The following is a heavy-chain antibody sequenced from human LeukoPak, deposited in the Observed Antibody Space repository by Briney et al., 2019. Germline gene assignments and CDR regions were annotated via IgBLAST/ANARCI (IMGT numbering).Heavy chain of an antibody. CDR3: ARQYSGSYYGGYYFDY. D-gene: IGHD1-26*01. Sequence: PSETLSLTCTVSGGSISSYYWSWIRQPPGKGLEWIGYIYYSGSTNYNPSLKSRVTISVDTSKNQFSLKLSSVTAAGTAVYYCARQYSGSYYGGYYFDYWGQGTLVTVSS. CDR2: IYYSGST. CDR1: GGSISSYY. J-gene: IGHJ4*02. V-gene: IGHV4-59*08.